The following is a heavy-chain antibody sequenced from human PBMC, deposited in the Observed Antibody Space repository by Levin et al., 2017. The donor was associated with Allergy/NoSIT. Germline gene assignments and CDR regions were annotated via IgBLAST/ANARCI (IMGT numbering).Heavy chain of an antibody. CDR2: IWYDGSNK. Sequence: GGSLRLSCAASGFTFSSYGMHWVRQAPGKGLEWVAVIWYDGSNKYYADSVKGRFTISRDNSKNTLYLQMNSLRAEDTAVYYCARDRIWGYSGYGGGMDVWGQGTTVTVSS. V-gene: IGHV3-33*01. D-gene: IGHD5-12*01. J-gene: IGHJ6*02. CDR1: GFTFSSYG. CDR3: ARDRIWGYSGYGGGMDV.